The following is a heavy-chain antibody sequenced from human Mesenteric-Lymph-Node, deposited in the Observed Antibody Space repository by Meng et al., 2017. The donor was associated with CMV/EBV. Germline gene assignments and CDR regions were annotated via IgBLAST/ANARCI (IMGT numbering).Heavy chain of an antibody. CDR3: ARGYYYGSGSTIYYYYYGMDV. CDR2: VSPDSGNT. J-gene: IGHJ6*02. CDR1: GYTFTSYD. Sequence: ASVKVSCKTSGYTFTSYDITWVRQATGQGLEWIGWVSPDSGNTVYAHNFQGRVALSRDTSISTAYMELSSLRSEDTAVYYCARGYYYGSGSTIYYYYYGMDVWGQGTTVTVSS. D-gene: IGHD3-10*01. V-gene: IGHV1-8*01.